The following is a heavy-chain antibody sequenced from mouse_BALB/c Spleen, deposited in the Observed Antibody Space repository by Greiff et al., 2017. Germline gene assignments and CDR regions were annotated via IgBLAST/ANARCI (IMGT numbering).Heavy chain of an antibody. J-gene: IGHJ1*01. Sequence: EVQRVESGGGLVQPGGSRKLSCAASGFTFSSFGMHWVRQAPEKGLEWVAYISSGSSTIYYADTVKGRFTISRDNPKNTLFLQMTSLRSEDTAMYYCARGYGNSYWYFDVWGAGTTVTVSS. CDR2: ISSGSSTI. D-gene: IGHD2-1*01. CDR1: GFTFSSFG. CDR3: ARGYGNSYWYFDV. V-gene: IGHV5-17*02.